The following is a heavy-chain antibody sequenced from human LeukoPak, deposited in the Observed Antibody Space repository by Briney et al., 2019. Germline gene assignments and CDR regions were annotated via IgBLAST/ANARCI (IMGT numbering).Heavy chain of an antibody. V-gene: IGHV4-59*01. CDR1: GASISHYY. Sequence: PSETLSLTCTVSGASISHYYWSWIRQHPGRGLEWIGCAFYTGSTNYNPSLKSRVTISIDTSKSQFSLRLTSVTAADTAIYYCASLSHCSTSSCFDYWGRGTLVTVSS. CDR2: AFYTGST. J-gene: IGHJ4*02. CDR3: ASLSHCSTSSCFDY. D-gene: IGHD2-2*01.